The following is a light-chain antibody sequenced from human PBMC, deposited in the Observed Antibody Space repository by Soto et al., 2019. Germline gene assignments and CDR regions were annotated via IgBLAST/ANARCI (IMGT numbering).Light chain of an antibody. J-gene: IGKJ2*01. V-gene: IGKV3-20*01. CDR3: QQLNSYPYT. CDR1: QSVNSSY. CDR2: GAS. Sequence: EIVLTQSPGTLSLSPGERVTLSCRASQSVNSSYLAWYQHKPGQAPRLLIYGASTRATGIPDRFSGSGSGTDFTLTIARLEPGDFAVYYCQQLNSYPYTFGQGTKLEIK.